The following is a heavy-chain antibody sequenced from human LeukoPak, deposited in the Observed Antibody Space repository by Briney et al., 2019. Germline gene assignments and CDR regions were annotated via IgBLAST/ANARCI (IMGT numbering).Heavy chain of an antibody. CDR1: GXIFSNYY. Sequence: GGSLRLSCAASGXIFSNYYVSWIRQAPGKGQEWVSYISRSRGDANYADSVKGRFTISRDNAKNSLYLQMNSLRVEDTAVYYCARGHYGMDVWGQGTTVTVSS. V-gene: IGHV3-11*03. CDR3: ARGHYGMDV. CDR2: ISRSRGDA. J-gene: IGHJ6*02.